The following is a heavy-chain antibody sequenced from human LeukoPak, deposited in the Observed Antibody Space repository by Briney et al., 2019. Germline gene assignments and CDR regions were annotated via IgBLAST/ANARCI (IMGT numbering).Heavy chain of an antibody. J-gene: IGHJ6*02. CDR3: AKGGSYYYDSSGYYHYYGMDV. CDR2: ISGSGGST. D-gene: IGHD3-22*01. V-gene: IGHV3-23*01. Sequence: GGSLRLSCAASGFTFSSYAMSWVRQAPGKGLEWVSAISGSGGSTYYADSVKGRFTISRDNSKNTLYLQMNSLRAEDTAVYCCAKGGSYYYDSSGYYHYYGMDVWGQGTTVTVSS. CDR1: GFTFSSYA.